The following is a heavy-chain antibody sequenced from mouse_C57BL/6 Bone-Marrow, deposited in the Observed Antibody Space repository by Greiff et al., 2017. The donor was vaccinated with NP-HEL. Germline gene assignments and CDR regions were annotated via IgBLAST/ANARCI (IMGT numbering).Heavy chain of an antibody. CDR1: GYTFTSYG. CDR3: ARDDYYGSRDFDY. V-gene: IGHV1-81*01. Sequence: QVQLQQSGAELARPGASVKLSCKASGYTFTSYGISWVKQRTGQGLAWIGEIYPRRGNTYYNEKFKGKATLPADKSSRPAYMELRSLTSEYSAVYVCARDDYYGSRDFDYWCQGTTLTVSS. CDR2: IYPRRGNT. J-gene: IGHJ2*01. D-gene: IGHD1-1*01.